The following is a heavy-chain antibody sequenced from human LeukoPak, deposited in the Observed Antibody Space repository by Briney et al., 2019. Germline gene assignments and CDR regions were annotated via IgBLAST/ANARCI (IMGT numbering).Heavy chain of an antibody. CDR1: GGPKSTYY. Sequence: AETETLLCTDSGGPKSTYYGSWMRQPPGKGLEWIGYVYYSGTTNYNPSLKSRVTISVDTSKNQFSLKLSSVTAADTAVYYCARSGEKWELLLAFDIWGHGTTWTASS. J-gene: IGHJ3*02. CDR3: ARSGEKWELLLAFDI. CDR2: VYYSGTT. D-gene: IGHD1-26*01. V-gene: IGHV4-59*01.